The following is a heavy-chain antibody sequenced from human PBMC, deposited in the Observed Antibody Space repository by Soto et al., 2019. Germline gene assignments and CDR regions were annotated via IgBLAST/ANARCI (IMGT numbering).Heavy chain of an antibody. D-gene: IGHD3-9*01. J-gene: IGHJ4*02. CDR2: IQSGGPT. Sequence: PGGSLRLSCAASGFTVSSKYMSWVRQAPGKGLEWVSLIQSGGPTYYADSVKGRFTISRDTSENTVHLQMDSLRAEDTAVYYCAKKGWGNYDILTGYLGGSFDYWGQGTLVTVSS. CDR3: AKKGWGNYDILTGYLGGSFDY. CDR1: GFTVSSKY. V-gene: IGHV3-66*01.